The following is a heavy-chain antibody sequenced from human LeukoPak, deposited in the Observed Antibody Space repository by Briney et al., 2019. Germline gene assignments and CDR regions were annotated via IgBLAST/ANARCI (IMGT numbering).Heavy chain of an antibody. Sequence: SETLSLTCTVSGGSISSYHWSWIRQPPGKGLEWIGYMYYSGSTNYNPSLKSRVTISVDTSKNQFSLKLSSVTAADTAVYYCARQEKKGGSGSSAYYFDSWGRGTLVTVSS. CDR1: GGSISSYH. CDR3: ARQEKKGGSGSSAYYFDS. CDR2: MYYSGST. V-gene: IGHV4-59*08. J-gene: IGHJ4*02. D-gene: IGHD3-10*01.